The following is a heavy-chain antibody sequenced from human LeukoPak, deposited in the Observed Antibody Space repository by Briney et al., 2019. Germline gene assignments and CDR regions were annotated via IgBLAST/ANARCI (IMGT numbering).Heavy chain of an antibody. D-gene: IGHD3-22*01. CDR1: GFIFNNYG. Sequence: GGSLRLSCAASGFIFNNYGLIWVRQAPGKGLQWVSAIGNDGVGTTYADFVKGRFTISRDNSKNTLFLQMSSLRAEDTALYYCAKGGSGYFADLWGQGTLVTVSS. V-gene: IGHV3-23*01. J-gene: IGHJ5*02. CDR3: AKGGSGYFADL. CDR2: IGNDGVGT.